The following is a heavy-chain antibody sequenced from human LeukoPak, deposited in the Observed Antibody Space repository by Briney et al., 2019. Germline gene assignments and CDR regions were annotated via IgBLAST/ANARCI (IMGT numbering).Heavy chain of an antibody. J-gene: IGHJ4*02. V-gene: IGHV4-34*01. CDR2: IHHSGSP. CDR1: GGSFSGSY. CDR3: AVAVAGYSFDY. D-gene: IGHD6-19*01. Sequence: SETLSLTCAVYGGSFSGSYWSWIRQPPGKGLEWIGEIHHSGSPNYNPSLKSRVTISLDKSKNQFSLKLSSVTAADTAVYYCAVAVAGYSFDYWGQGTLVTVSS.